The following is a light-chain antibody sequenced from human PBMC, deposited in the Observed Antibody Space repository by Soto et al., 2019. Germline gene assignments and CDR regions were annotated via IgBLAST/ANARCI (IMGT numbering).Light chain of an antibody. CDR3: QQYGSSRT. CDR1: QSVSSNY. CDR2: GAS. Sequence: ESVLTRSPGTLSLSPGERATPSCRASQSVSSNYLAWYQQKPGQAPRLLIYGASSRATGIPGRFSGSGSGTDFTLTISRLEPEDFAVYYCQQYGSSRTFGQGTKVDIK. V-gene: IGKV3-20*01. J-gene: IGKJ1*01.